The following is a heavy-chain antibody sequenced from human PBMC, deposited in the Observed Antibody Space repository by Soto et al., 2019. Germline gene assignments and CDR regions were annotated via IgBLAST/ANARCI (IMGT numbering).Heavy chain of an antibody. CDR2: IYPGDSDT. D-gene: IGHD6-19*01. Sequence: PGESLKISCKGSGYSFISYWIGWVRQMPGKGLEWMGIIYPGDSDTRYSPSFQGQVTISADKSISTAYLQWSSLKASDTAMYYCARSRRGAYSSGWYSPSGYYNYGIDVWGQGTKVTVSS. J-gene: IGHJ6*02. CDR1: GYSFISYW. CDR3: ARSRRGAYSSGWYSPSGYYNYGIDV. V-gene: IGHV5-51*01.